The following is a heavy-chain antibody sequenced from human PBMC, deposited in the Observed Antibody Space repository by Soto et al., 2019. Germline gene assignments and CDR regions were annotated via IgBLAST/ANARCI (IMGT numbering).Heavy chain of an antibody. CDR3: ARALNSGSYYDWFDP. D-gene: IGHD1-26*01. V-gene: IGHV1-69*13. CDR1: GGTFSSYA. CDR2: IIPIFGTA. J-gene: IGHJ5*02. Sequence: GASVKVSCKASGGTFSSYANSWVRQAPGQGLEWMGGIIPIFGTANYAQKFQGRVTITADESTSTAYMELSSLRSEDTAVYYCARALNSGSYYDWFDPWGQGTLVTVSS.